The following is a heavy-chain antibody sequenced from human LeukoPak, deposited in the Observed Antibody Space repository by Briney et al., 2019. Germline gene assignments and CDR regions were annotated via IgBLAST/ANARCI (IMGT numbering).Heavy chain of an antibody. CDR3: AREPRGSPAYYFDY. CDR1: GFTFSSYG. Sequence: GGSLRLSCAASGFTFSSYGMHWVRQAPGKGLEWVAVIWYDGSNKYYADSVKGRFTISRDNSKNTPYLQMNSLRAEDTAVYYCAREPRGSPAYYFDYWGQGTLVTVSS. V-gene: IGHV3-33*01. J-gene: IGHJ4*02. CDR2: IWYDGSNK.